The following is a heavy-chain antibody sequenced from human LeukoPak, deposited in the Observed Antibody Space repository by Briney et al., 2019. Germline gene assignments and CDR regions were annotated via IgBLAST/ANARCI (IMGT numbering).Heavy chain of an antibody. V-gene: IGHV5-51*01. CDR2: IYPGGSDT. D-gene: IGHD3-22*01. CDR3: ARQHYYDSSGYYLGY. Sequence: GESLKISCKGSGYSFTSYWIGWVRQMPGKGLEWMGIIYPGGSDTRYSPSFQGQVTISADKSISTAYLQWSSLKASDTAMYYCARQHYYDSSGYYLGYWGQGTLVTVSS. CDR1: GYSFTSYW. J-gene: IGHJ4*02.